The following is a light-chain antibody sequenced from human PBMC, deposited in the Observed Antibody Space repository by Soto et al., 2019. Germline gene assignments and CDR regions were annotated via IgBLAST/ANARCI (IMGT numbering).Light chain of an antibody. V-gene: IGLV3-21*02. Sequence: SYELTQPPSVSVAPGQTARLTCGGNNIGSNSVHWYQQKPGQAPVLVVYDDSDRPSGIPERFSGSNSGNTATLTISRVEAADEADYFCQVWDGSSDHWVFGGGIKVTVL. CDR3: QVWDGSSDHWV. CDR2: DDS. CDR1: NIGSNS. J-gene: IGLJ3*02.